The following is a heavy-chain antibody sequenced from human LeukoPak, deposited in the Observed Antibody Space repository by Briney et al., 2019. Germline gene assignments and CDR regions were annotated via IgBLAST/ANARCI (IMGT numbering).Heavy chain of an antibody. D-gene: IGHD3-22*01. CDR3: ARYDDSSGYYYVLDSFDI. CDR1: GSSISSGYY. J-gene: IGHJ3*02. Sequence: SETLSLTCTISGSSISSGYYWGWIRQSPGKGLEWIGSAFHSGSTYYSPSLKSRVTISVATSKNQFSLKLTSVTAADTALYYCARYDDSSGYYYVLDSFDIWGQGTMVTVSS. V-gene: IGHV4-38-2*02. CDR2: AFHSGST.